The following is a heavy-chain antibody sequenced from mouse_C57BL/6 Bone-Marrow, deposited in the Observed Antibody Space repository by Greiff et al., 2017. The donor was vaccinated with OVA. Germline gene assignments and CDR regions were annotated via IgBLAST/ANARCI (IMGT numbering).Heavy chain of an antibody. Sequence: EVQLQQSGAELVRPGASVKLSCTASGFNIKDDYMHWVKQRPEQGLEWIGWIDPENGDTEYASKFQGKATITADTSSNTAYLHLSSLTSEDTAVDYCTTELGRFDYWGQGTTLTVSS. J-gene: IGHJ2*01. CDR2: IDPENGDT. CDR1: GFNIKDDY. D-gene: IGHD4-1*01. V-gene: IGHV14-4*01. CDR3: TTELGRFDY.